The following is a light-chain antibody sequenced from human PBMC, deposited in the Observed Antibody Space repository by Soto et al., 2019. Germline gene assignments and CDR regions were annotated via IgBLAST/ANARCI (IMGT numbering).Light chain of an antibody. V-gene: IGKV1-5*01. CDR3: QQYNTYPAT. CDR2: DAS. CDR1: QSLGNW. J-gene: IGKJ2*01. Sequence: DIQMTQSPPPLSASVGDRVTVTCRASQSLGNWLSWYQQKPGKAPKLLIYDASTLESGVPSRFSGSESGTEFTLTIDSLQPDDFATYYCQQYNTYPATFGQGTKLEI.